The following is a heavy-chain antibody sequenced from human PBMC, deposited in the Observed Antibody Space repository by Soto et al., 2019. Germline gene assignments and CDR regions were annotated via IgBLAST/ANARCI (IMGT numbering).Heavy chain of an antibody. CDR3: ARDHTSPGITGDY. D-gene: IGHD6-13*01. Sequence: VQLVESGGGLVQPGGSLRLSCAASGFTFSSYWMSWVRQAPGKGLEWVADIKQDGSEKHYVDSVKGRFTISRDNVENSRYLRMNSLRAEDTAVYYCARDHTSPGITGDYWGQGTLVTVSS. J-gene: IGHJ4*02. CDR1: GFTFSSYW. CDR2: IKQDGSEK. V-gene: IGHV3-7*01.